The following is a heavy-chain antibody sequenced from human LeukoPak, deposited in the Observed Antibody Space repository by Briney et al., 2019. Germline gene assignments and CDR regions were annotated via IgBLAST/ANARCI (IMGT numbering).Heavy chain of an antibody. CDR1: GGSISPYC. D-gene: IGHD6-13*01. J-gene: IGHJ3*02. Sequence: PSETLSLTCTVSGGSISPYCWSWIRQPPGKGLEWIGYVYYSGSTNYNPSLKSRVTISVDTSKNQFSLKLSSVTAADTAVYYCASTIQQLSAFDIWGQGTMVTVSS. V-gene: IGHV4-59*01. CDR3: ASTIQQLSAFDI. CDR2: VYYSGST.